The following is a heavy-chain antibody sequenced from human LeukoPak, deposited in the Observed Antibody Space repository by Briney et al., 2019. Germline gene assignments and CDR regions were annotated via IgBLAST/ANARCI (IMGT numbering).Heavy chain of an antibody. J-gene: IGHJ4*02. V-gene: IGHV3-23*01. D-gene: IGHD5-12*01. Sequence: GGSLRLSCAASGFTFSSYAMSWVRQAPGKGLEWVSAISGSGGSTYYADSVKGRFTISRDNSKNTLYLQMNSLRAEDTAVYYCARDQAQRWLAYWGQGTLVTVSS. CDR1: GFTFSSYA. CDR2: ISGSGGST. CDR3: ARDQAQRWLAY.